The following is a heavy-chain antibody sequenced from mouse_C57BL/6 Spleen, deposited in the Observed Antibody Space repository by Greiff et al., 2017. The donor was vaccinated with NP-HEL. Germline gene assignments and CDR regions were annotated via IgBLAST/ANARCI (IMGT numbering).Heavy chain of an antibody. CDR3: ARSEGYDYDGAWFAY. D-gene: IGHD2-4*01. J-gene: IGHJ3*01. V-gene: IGHV1-7*01. Sequence: QVQLKESGAELAKPGASVKLSCKASGYTFTSYWMHWVNQRPGQGLEWIGYINPSSGYTKYNKKFKDKATLTADKSSSTAYMQLSSLTYEDSAVYYCARSEGYDYDGAWFAYWGQGTLVTVSA. CDR2: INPSSGYT. CDR1: GYTFTSYW.